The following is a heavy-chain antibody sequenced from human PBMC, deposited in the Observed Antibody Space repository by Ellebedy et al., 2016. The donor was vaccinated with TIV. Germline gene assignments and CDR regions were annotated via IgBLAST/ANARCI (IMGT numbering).Heavy chain of an antibody. V-gene: IGHV3-21*01. J-gene: IGHJ6*02. CDR1: GFTFTSYS. CDR2: ISSSSSYI. Sequence: ETLSLTCAASGFTFTSYSMNWVRQAPGKGLDWVSSISSSSSYIYYADSVKGRFTISRDNSKNTLYLQMNSLRAEVTAVYYCARAEYYDFWSAKYYYYGMDVWGQGTTVTVSS. D-gene: IGHD3-3*01. CDR3: ARAEYYDFWSAKYYYYGMDV.